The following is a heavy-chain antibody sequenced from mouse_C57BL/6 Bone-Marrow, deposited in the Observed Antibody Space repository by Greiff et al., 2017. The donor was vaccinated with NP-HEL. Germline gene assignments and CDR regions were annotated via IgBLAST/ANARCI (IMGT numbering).Heavy chain of an antibody. CDR2: IYPGMGST. D-gene: IGHD1-1*01. J-gene: IGHJ3*01. V-gene: IGHV1-55*01. CDR3: AREGEVYYGSSVRPAWFAY. CDR1: GYTFTSYW. Sequence: VPLPPHGAELVPHGASVKMSCKASGYTFTSYWLTSVKQRPGQGLAWIGDIYPGMGSTNYNEKIKSTATLTVDTSSSTAYMHVSSLTSEDSAVDYCAREGEVYYGSSVRPAWFAYWGQGTLVTVSA.